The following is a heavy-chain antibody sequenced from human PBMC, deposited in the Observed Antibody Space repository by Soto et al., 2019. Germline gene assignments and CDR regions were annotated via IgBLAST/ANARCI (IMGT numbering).Heavy chain of an antibody. CDR1: GFTFSNNG. V-gene: IGHV3-30*03. J-gene: IGHJ4*02. CDR3: AMDLYGGSSRFDY. D-gene: IGHD2-15*01. CDR2: ISSDGSKK. Sequence: QVQLVESGGGVVQPGRSLRLSCVASGFTFSNNGIHWVRQAPGKGLEWVAVISSDGSKKYYADSVKGRFTISRNNSKNTLYLQMNSLRAEIKAVYYCAMDLYGGSSRFDYWGQGTLVTVSP.